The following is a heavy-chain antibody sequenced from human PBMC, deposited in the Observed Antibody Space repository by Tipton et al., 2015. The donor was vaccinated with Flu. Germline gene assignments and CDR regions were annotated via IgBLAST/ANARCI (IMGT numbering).Heavy chain of an antibody. CDR1: GYTFTDYY. J-gene: IGHJ4*02. CDR2: INPDSGVT. CDR3: ARELGEFEY. D-gene: IGHD7-27*01. Sequence: QVQLVQSGAEVKKPGASVKVSCQASGYTFTDYYIHWVRQAPGQGLEWLGWINPDSGVTVYAQKFHGRVTMTRDKSISTAYMDLSRLTSDDTAIYYCARELGEFEYWGQGALVTVSS. V-gene: IGHV1-2*02.